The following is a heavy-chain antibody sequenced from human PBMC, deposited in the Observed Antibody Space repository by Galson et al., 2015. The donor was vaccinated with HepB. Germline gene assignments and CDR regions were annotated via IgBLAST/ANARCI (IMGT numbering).Heavy chain of an antibody. CDR1: GYTLTTYA. V-gene: IGHV1-3*01. Sequence: SVKVSCKASGYTLTTYAMHWVRQAPGQRLEWMGWINAANGKTKYSQRFQDRVTITRDTAASTVYMELRSLRSEDTAVYYCARGSPFAYWGQGTLVTVSS. D-gene: IGHD3-10*01. CDR2: INAANGKT. CDR3: ARGSPFAY. J-gene: IGHJ4*02.